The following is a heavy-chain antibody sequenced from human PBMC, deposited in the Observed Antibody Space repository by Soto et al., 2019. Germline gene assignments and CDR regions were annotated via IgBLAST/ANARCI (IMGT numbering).Heavy chain of an antibody. V-gene: IGHV4-39*01. CDR3: ARRWGGMDV. D-gene: IGHD3-10*01. CDR1: GGSISSSSYY. Sequence: QLQLQESGPGLVKPSETLSLTCTVSGGSISSSSYYWGWLRQPPGKGLEWIGSIYYGGSTYYNPSLKSRVTISVDTSKNQFSLKLSSVTAADTAVYYCARRWGGMDVWGQGTTVTVSS. CDR2: IYYGGST. J-gene: IGHJ6*02.